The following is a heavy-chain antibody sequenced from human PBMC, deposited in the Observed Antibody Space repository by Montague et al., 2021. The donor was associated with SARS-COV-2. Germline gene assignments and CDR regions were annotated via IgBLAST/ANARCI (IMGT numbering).Heavy chain of an antibody. CDR3: ARIRDNWNGDYYYGMDV. V-gene: IGHV2-70*01. CDR2: IDWDDDK. Sequence: PALVKPTQTLTLTCTFSGFSLSTSGMCVSWIRQPPGKALEWLALIDWDDDKYYSTSLKTRLTISKDTSKNQVVLTMTNMDPVDTDTYYCARIRDNWNGDYYYGMDVWGQGTTVTVSS. D-gene: IGHD1-1*01. J-gene: IGHJ6*02. CDR1: GFSLSTSGMC.